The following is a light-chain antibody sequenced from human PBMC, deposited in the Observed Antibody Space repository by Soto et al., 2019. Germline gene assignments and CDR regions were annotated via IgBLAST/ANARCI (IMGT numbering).Light chain of an antibody. CDR2: GAS. CDR1: QSVSSN. CDR3: QQYNNWPPWT. Sequence: EIVWTPSPGTLSFSPVEIATLSCMASQSVSSNLAWYQQKPGQAPRLLIYGASTRATGIPARFSGSGSGTEFTLTISSLQSEDFAVYYCQQYNNWPPWTFGQGTKVDIK. V-gene: IGKV3-15*01. J-gene: IGKJ1*01.